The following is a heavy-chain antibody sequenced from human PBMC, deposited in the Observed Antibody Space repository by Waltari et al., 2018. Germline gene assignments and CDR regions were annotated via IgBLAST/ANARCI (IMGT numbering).Heavy chain of an antibody. D-gene: IGHD3-22*01. J-gene: IGHJ4*02. V-gene: IGHV1-8*01. CDR2: INPNSGNT. Sequence: QVQLVQSGAEVKKPGASVKVSCKASGYTFTSYDINWVRQATGQGLEWMGWINPNSGNTGYAQKFQGRVAMTMNTSISTAYMELSSLRSEETAVYYCAREREDDSSGYDYWGQGTLVTVSS. CDR1: GYTFTSYD. CDR3: AREREDDSSGYDY.